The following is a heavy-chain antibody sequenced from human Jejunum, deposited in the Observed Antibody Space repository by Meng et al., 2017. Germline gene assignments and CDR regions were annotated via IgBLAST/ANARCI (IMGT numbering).Heavy chain of an antibody. CDR3: ASNYDFWSGYLGREKYGMDV. CDR2: INHSGST. V-gene: IGHV4-34*01. D-gene: IGHD3-3*01. CDR1: GGSFSGYE. J-gene: IGHJ6*02. Sequence: QVHGQGWGQVLVRPSEPLSLPRAVYGGSFSGYELSWIRQPPGKGLEWIGEINHSGSTNYNPSLKSRVTISVDTSKNQFSLKLSSVTAADTAVYYCASNYDFWSGYLGREKYGMDVWGQGTTVTVSS.